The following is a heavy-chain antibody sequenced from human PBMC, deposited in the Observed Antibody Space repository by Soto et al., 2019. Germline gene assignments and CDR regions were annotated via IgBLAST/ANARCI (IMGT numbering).Heavy chain of an antibody. CDR3: ARDGDDFDSYYGMDV. CDR1: GFTFSSYW. J-gene: IGHJ6*02. Sequence: EVQLVESGGGLVQPGGSLRLSCAASGFTFSSYWMSWVRQAPGKGLEWVANIKQDGSEKYYVDSVKGRFTISRDNAKNSLYLQMNSLRAKDTAVYYCARDGDDFDSYYGMDVWGQGTTVTVSS. D-gene: IGHD3-3*01. V-gene: IGHV3-7*01. CDR2: IKQDGSEK.